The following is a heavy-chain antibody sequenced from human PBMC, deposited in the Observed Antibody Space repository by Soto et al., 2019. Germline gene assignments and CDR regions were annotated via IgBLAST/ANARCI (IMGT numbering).Heavy chain of an antibody. CDR1: GFSLSTSGVG. CDR2: IYWNDDK. D-gene: IGHD6-13*01. Sequence: GSGPTLVNPTQTLTLTCTISGFSLSTSGVGVGWIRQPPGKALEWLALIYWNDDKRYSPSLKSRLTITKDTSKNQVVLTMTNMDPVDTATYYCAHALPPDRIAAVPLNWFDPWGQGTLVTVSS. V-gene: IGHV2-5*01. CDR3: AHALPPDRIAAVPLNWFDP. J-gene: IGHJ5*02.